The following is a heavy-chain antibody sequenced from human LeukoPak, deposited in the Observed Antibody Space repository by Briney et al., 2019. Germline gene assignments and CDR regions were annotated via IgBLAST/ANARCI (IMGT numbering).Heavy chain of an antibody. V-gene: IGHV3-23*01. D-gene: IGHD2-21*02. CDR1: GFTFSSYA. J-gene: IGHJ4*02. Sequence: PGGSLRLSCAASGFTFSSYAMSWVRQAPGKGLEWVSAISGSGGSTYYADSVKGRFTISRDNSKNTLYLRMNSLRAEDTAVYYCAKAYCGGDCTAEPFDYWGQGTLVTVSS. CDR3: AKAYCGGDCTAEPFDY. CDR2: ISGSGGST.